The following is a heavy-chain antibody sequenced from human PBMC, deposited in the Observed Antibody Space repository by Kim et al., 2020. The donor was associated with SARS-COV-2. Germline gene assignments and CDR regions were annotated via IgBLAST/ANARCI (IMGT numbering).Heavy chain of an antibody. J-gene: IGHJ6*02. D-gene: IGHD4-17*01. V-gene: IGHV3-30*04. CDR2: ISYDGSNK. Sequence: GGSLRLSCTASGFTFRYYAMHWVHQAPGKGLEWVAVISYDGSNKFYADSVKGRFTISRDNSENTVYLQMNSLRAEDTAVYYCARDFKVKNYGGNSVGFSYYGMDVWGHGTTVTVSS. CDR3: ARDFKVKNYGGNSVGFSYYGMDV. CDR1: GFTFRYYA.